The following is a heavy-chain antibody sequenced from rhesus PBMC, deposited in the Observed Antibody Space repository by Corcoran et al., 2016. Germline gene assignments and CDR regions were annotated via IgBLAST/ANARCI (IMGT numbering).Heavy chain of an antibody. D-gene: IGHD4-4*01. CDR3: ARSGYGSGGVY. CDR1: GASISSYW. J-gene: IGHJ4*01. Sequence: QVQLQESGPGLVKPSETLSLTCAASGASISSYWWSWIRQPPGKGLEWIGEINGNSGNSYYNPSLKSRVTISKDASKNQFSLKLSSVTAADTAVYYCARSGYGSGGVYWGQGVLVTVSS. CDR2: INGNSGNS. V-gene: IGHV4-80*01.